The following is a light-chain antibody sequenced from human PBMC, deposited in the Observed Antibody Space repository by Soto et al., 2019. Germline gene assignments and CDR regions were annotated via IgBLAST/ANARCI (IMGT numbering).Light chain of an antibody. CDR3: QHYHIYPLP. V-gene: IGKV1D-16*01. CDR2: AAS. CDR1: EDINGW. J-gene: IGKJ4*01. Sequence: DVQMTQSPSSLSASVGDRVTITCRASEDINGWLAWYQQKPGTAPKSLIYAASILQTGVPSRFSGSASGTDFALTFSSLQPEDSATYYCQHYHIYPLPFGGGTKVEIK.